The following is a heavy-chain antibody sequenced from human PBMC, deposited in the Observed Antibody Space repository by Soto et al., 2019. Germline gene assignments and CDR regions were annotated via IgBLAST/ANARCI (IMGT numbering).Heavy chain of an antibody. CDR2: IYYSGST. CDR1: GGSISSGGYY. CDR3: ARGILLWFGEPKKPGYFDY. V-gene: IGHV4-31*03. J-gene: IGHJ4*02. D-gene: IGHD3-10*01. Sequence: PSETLSLTCTVSGGSISSGGYYWSWIRQHPGKGLEWIGYIYYSGSTYYNPSLKSRVTISVDTSKNQFSLKLSSVTAADTAVYYCARGILLWFGEPKKPGYFDYWGQGTLVTVSS.